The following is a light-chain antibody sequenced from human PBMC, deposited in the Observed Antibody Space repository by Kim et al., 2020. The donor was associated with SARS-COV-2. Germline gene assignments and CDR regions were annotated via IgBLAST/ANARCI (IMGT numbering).Light chain of an antibody. V-gene: IGLV3-19*01. CDR2: GKN. CDR1: SLRSYY. CDR3: NSRDSSGNHLV. J-gene: IGLJ3*02. Sequence: AVGQTVRIKCQGDSLRSYYASWYQQKPGQAPVLFIYGKNNRPSGIPDRFSGSSSGNTASLTITGAQAEDEADYYCNSRDSSGNHLVFGGGTKLTVL.